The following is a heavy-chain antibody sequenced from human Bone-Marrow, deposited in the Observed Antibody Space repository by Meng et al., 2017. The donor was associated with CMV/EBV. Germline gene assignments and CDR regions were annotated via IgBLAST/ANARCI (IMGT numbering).Heavy chain of an antibody. J-gene: IGHJ5*02. CDR2: IIPIFGTA. D-gene: IGHD3-22*01. CDR1: GGTFSSYA. Sequence: SVKVSCKASGGTFSSYAISWVRQAPGQGLEWMGGIIPIFGTANYAQKFQGRVTITTDESTSTAYMELSRLRSEDTAVYYCALVVMKVWNWFDPWGQGTLVTVSS. CDR3: ALVVMKVWNWFDP. V-gene: IGHV1-69*05.